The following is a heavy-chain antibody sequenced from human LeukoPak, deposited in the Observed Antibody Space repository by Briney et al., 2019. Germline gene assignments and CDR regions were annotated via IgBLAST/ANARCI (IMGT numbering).Heavy chain of an antibody. D-gene: IGHD1-26*01. Sequence: SETLSLTCAVYGGSFSGYYWSWVRQPPGKGLEWMGEINHSGSTNYNPSLKSRVTISVDTSKNQFSLKLSSVTAADTAVYYCARGRVGATTRGAAFDYWGQGTLVTVSS. CDR2: INHSGST. J-gene: IGHJ4*02. V-gene: IGHV4-34*01. CDR1: GGSFSGYY. CDR3: ARGRVGATTRGAAFDY.